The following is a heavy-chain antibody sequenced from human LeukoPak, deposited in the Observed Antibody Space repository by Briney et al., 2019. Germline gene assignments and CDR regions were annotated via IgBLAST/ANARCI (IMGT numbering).Heavy chain of an antibody. Sequence: GGSLRLSCAASGFTFSDYYMSWIRQAPGKGLEWVSYISSSGSTIYYADSVKGRFTISRDNAKNSLYLQLNSLRADETAVYYWARDSWDSSGYGFGFWGQGTLVTVSS. CDR3: ARDSWDSSGYGFGF. V-gene: IGHV3-11*04. J-gene: IGHJ4*02. CDR2: ISSSGSTI. D-gene: IGHD3-22*01. CDR1: GFTFSDYY.